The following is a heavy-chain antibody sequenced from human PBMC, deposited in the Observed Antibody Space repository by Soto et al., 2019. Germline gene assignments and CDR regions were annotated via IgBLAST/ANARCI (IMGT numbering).Heavy chain of an antibody. CDR2: IYPGDSDT. D-gene: IGHD3-22*01. CDR3: ASLTYYYDSSVKHDVFSL. Sequence: ELRLVQSGAEVKKPGESLKISCKASGYTFISYWVAWVRQKPGKGLEWMGMIYPGDSDTRYSPSFQGRVTISADTSITTAFLQWNSLETSDTAMYYCASLTYYYDSSVKHDVFSLWGQGTMVTVSS. V-gene: IGHV5-51*01. J-gene: IGHJ3*01. CDR1: GYTFISYW.